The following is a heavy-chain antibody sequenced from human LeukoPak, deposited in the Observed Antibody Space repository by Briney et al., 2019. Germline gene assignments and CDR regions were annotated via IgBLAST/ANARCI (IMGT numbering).Heavy chain of an antibody. Sequence: AGGSLRLSCAASGFTFSSHAMSWVRQAPGKGLEWVGRIKTKTDGGTTGYAAPVKGRFTISRDDSKNTLYLQMNSLKTEDTAVYYCTTGRWELPSLWEDYWGQGTLVTVSS. D-gene: IGHD1-26*01. CDR2: IKTKTDGGTT. J-gene: IGHJ4*02. V-gene: IGHV3-15*01. CDR1: GFTFSSHA. CDR3: TTGRWELPSLWEDY.